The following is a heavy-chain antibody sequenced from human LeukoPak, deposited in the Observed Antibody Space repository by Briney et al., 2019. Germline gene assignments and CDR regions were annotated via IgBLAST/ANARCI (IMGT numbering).Heavy chain of an antibody. V-gene: IGHV4-59*01. CDR1: GGSISSYY. J-gene: IGHJ4*02. Sequence: SETLSLTCTVSGGSISSYYWSRIRQPPGKGLEWIGYIYYSGSTNYNPSLKSRVTISVDTSKNQFSLKLSSVTAADTAVYYCARGRGSGIHDYWGQGTLVTVSS. CDR2: IYYSGST. CDR3: ARGRGSGIHDY. D-gene: IGHD3-10*01.